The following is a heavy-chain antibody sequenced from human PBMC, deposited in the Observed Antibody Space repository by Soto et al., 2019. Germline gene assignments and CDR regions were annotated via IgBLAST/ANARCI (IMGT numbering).Heavy chain of an antibody. J-gene: IGHJ5*02. CDR1: GYTFTSYA. D-gene: IGHD2-15*01. V-gene: IGHV1-2*04. CDR3: ARAPYCSGGSCYPSNWFDP. Sequence: VASVKVSCKASGYTFTSYAMHWVRQAPGQRLEWMGWINANSGSTNYSQKFQGWVTMTRDTSMSTAYMELSRLRSDDTAVYYCARAPYCSGGSCYPSNWFDPWGQGTLVTVSS. CDR2: INANSGST.